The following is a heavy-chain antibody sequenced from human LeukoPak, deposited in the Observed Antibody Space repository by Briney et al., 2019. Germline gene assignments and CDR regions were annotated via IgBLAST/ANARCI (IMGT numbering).Heavy chain of an antibody. V-gene: IGHV1-69*13. Sequence: ASVKVSCKASGGTFSSYAVSWVRQAPGQGLEWMGGIIPIFGTANYAQKFQGRVTITADESTSTAYMELSSLRSEDTAVYYCAIEYYYDSRYYWGQGTLVTVSS. CDR2: IIPIFGTA. D-gene: IGHD3-22*01. CDR1: GGTFSSYA. J-gene: IGHJ4*02. CDR3: AIEYYYDSRYY.